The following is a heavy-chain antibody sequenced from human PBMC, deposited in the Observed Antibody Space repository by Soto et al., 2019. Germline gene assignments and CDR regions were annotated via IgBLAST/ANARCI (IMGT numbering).Heavy chain of an antibody. V-gene: IGHV3-30-3*01. CDR2: ISYDGSNK. D-gene: IGHD3-22*01. CDR3: ARDLSRGITMIGLALHY. J-gene: IGHJ4*02. Sequence: QVHLVESGGGVVQPGKSLRLSCAASGFTFNTFAMHWVRRAPGKGLEWLAFISYDGSNKYFADSVKGRFIISRDNSQNMLYLQMNTLRPEDTAVYYCARDLSRGITMIGLALHYWGQGILVTVSS. CDR1: GFTFNTFA.